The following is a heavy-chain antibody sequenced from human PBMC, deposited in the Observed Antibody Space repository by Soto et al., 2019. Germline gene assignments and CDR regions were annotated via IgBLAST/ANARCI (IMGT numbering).Heavy chain of an antibody. V-gene: IGHV3-23*01. CDR3: AKDAVYNDGLWLMDS. CDR1: GFTISTYA. J-gene: IGHJ5*02. D-gene: IGHD2-21*01. Sequence: XGSLRLSCSASGFTISTYAMTWVRQAPGKGLECVSGVTDSGGQIHYADSVKGRFTISKDNSKNTLYLQMSSLREEDTALYYCAKDAVYNDGLWLMDSWGQGTLVTVSS. CDR2: VTDSGGQI.